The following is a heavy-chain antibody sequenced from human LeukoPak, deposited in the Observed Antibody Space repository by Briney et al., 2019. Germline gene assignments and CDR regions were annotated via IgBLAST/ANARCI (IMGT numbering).Heavy chain of an antibody. CDR3: ARDGEVLSSSWFWFDP. Sequence: PSETLSLTCTVSGVSISSTTYYWGWIRQPPGKGLEWIGTIYHSGSAYYNPSLKSRVTISVDTSKNQFSLKLSSVTAADTAVYYCARDGEVLSSSWFWFDPWGQGTLVTVSS. D-gene: IGHD6-13*01. J-gene: IGHJ5*02. CDR1: GVSISSTTYY. CDR2: IYHSGSA. V-gene: IGHV4-39*07.